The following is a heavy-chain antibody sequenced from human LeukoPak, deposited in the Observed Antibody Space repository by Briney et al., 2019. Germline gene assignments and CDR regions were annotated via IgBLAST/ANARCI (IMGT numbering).Heavy chain of an antibody. V-gene: IGHV4-34*01. J-gene: IGHJ4*02. CDR2: INHSGST. D-gene: IGHD3-10*01. Sequence: PSETLSLTCAVYGGSFSGYYWSWIRQPPGKGLEWIGEINHSGSTNHNPSLKSRVTISVDTSKSQFSLKLSSVTAADTAVYYCASSYGSGPLDHWGQGTLVTVSS. CDR3: ASSYGSGPLDH. CDR1: GGSFSGYY.